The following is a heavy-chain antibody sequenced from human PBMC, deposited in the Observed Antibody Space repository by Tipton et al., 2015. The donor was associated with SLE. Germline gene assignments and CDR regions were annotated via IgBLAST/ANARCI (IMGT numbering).Heavy chain of an antibody. Sequence: SLRLSCAASGFTFGSYAMHWVRQAPGKGLEWVANIKQDGSDKYYVDSVKGRFTISRDNAKNSLYLQMNTLRAEDTAVYYCARGGLDSSWFWVYWGQGTLVTVSS. CDR3: ARGGLDSSWFWVY. V-gene: IGHV3-7*01. D-gene: IGHD6-13*01. J-gene: IGHJ4*02. CDR2: IKQDGSDK. CDR1: GFTFGSYA.